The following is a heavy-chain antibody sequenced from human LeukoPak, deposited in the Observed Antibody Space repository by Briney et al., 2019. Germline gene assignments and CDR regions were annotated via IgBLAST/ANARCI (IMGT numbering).Heavy chain of an antibody. Sequence: SGPTLVKPTQTLTLTCTFSGFSLSTSGVGVGWIRQPPGKALEWLALIYWDDDKRYSPSLKSRVTITKDTSKNQVVLTMTKMDPVDTATYYCARYWFGEQSYYFDYWGQGTLVTVSS. D-gene: IGHD3-10*01. V-gene: IGHV2-5*02. CDR1: GFSLSTSGVG. CDR2: IYWDDDK. CDR3: ARYWFGEQSYYFDY. J-gene: IGHJ4*02.